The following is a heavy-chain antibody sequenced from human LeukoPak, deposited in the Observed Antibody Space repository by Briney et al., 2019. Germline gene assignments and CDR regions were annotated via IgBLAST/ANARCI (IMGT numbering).Heavy chain of an antibody. D-gene: IGHD3-10*01. V-gene: IGHV3-7*01. CDR2: IRQDGGKK. CDR1: GFTFSSYW. Sequence: GGSLRLSCTASGFTFSSYWMTWVRQTPEKGLEWVANIRQDGGKKDYVASVKGRFTISRDNTKNSLYLQMNSLRAEDTAVYYCARYYYASAFDYWGQGTLVTVSS. J-gene: IGHJ4*02. CDR3: ARYYYASAFDY.